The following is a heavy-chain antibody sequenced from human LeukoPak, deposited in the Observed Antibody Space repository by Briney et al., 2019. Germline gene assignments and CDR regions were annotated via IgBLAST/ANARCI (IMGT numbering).Heavy chain of an antibody. CDR1: GFIFSPLG. CDR2: ISSGSSTT. J-gene: IGHJ4*02. D-gene: IGHD3-10*01. V-gene: IGHV3-48*02. CDR3: ARGRGLTLSYHYFDY. Sequence: PGGSLRLSCAASGFIFSPLGMNWVRQAPGRGLEWVSYISSGSSTTYYADSVKGRFTISRDSAKNSLYLQMNSLRDEDTAVYYCARGRGLTLSYHYFDYWGQGTLVTVSS.